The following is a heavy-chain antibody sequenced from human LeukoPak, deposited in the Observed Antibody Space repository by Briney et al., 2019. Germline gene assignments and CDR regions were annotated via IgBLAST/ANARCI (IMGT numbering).Heavy chain of an antibody. CDR2: INHSGST. Sequence: SETLSLTCAVYGGSFSGYYWSWIRQPPGKGLEWIGEINHSGSTNYNPSLKSRLTISVDTSKNQFSLKLTSVTAADTAIYYCARPYHYDSGSRGTAFDIWGQGTMVTVSS. CDR1: GGSFSGYY. V-gene: IGHV4-34*01. CDR3: ARPYHYDSGSRGTAFDI. D-gene: IGHD3-10*01. J-gene: IGHJ3*02.